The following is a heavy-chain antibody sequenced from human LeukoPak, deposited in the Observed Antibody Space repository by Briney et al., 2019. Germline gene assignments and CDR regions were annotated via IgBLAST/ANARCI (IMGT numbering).Heavy chain of an antibody. D-gene: IGHD6-19*01. V-gene: IGHV3-23*01. CDR1: GGTFSSYA. CDR2: ISGSGGST. Sequence: ASVKVSCKASGGTFSSYAMSWVRQAPGKGLEWVSAISGSGGSTYYANSVKGRFTISRDNSKNTLYLQMNSLRAEDTAVYYCANIAVAASNWFDPWGQGTLVTVSS. J-gene: IGHJ5*02. CDR3: ANIAVAASNWFDP.